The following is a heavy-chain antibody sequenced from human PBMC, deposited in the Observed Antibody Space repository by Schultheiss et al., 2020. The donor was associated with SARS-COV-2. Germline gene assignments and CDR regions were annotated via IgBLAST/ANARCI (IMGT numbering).Heavy chain of an antibody. CDR2: ISSSSSYI. J-gene: IGHJ3*02. V-gene: IGHV3-21*01. CDR3: ARGTLSGYSYGYDAFDI. D-gene: IGHD5-18*01. CDR1: GFTFSAYA. Sequence: GGSLRLSCAASGFTFSAYAMTWVRQAPGKGLEWVSSISSSSSYIYYADSVKGRFTISRDNAKNSLYLQMNSLRAEDTAVYYCARGTLSGYSYGYDAFDIWGQGTMVTVSS.